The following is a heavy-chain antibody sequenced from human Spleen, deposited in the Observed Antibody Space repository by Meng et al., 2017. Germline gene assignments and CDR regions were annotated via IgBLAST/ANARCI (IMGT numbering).Heavy chain of an antibody. J-gene: IGHJ4*02. D-gene: IGHD6-13*01. CDR3: ARDMDAAAGTGY. Sequence: SETLSLTCTVSGGSISSSSYYWGWIRQPPGKGLEWIGSIYHSGSTYYNPSLKSRVTISVDTSKNQFSLKLSSVTAADTAVYYCARDMDAAAGTGYWGQGTLVTVSS. V-gene: IGHV4-39*07. CDR1: GGSISSSSYY. CDR2: IYHSGST.